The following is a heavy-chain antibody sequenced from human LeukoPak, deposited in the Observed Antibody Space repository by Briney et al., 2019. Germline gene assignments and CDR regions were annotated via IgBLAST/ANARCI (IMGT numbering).Heavy chain of an antibody. CDR2: IKQDGSEK. Sequence: GGSLRLSCAASGFTFSSYWMNWVRQAPGKGLEWVANIKQDGSEKYYVDSVKGRFTISRDNAKNSLYLQMNSLRAEDTAVYYCARLPLSNPSEWGMDYWGQGTLVTVSS. CDR3: ARLPLSNPSEWGMDY. CDR1: GFTFSSYW. J-gene: IGHJ4*02. V-gene: IGHV3-7*01. D-gene: IGHD1-26*01.